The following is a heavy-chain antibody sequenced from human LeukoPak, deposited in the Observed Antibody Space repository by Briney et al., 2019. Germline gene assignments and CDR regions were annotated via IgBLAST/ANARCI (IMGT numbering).Heavy chain of an antibody. CDR2: ISYDGSNK. J-gene: IGHJ3*02. CDR1: GFTFSSYA. V-gene: IGHV3-30-3*01. D-gene: IGHD2-2*01. CDR3: ARDMGYCSSASCPKGAFDI. Sequence: GALRLSCAASGFTFSSYAMHWVRQAPGKGLEWVAVISYDGSNKYYADSVKGRFTISRDNSKNTLYLQMNSLRAEDTAVYYCARDMGYCSSASCPKGAFDIWGQGTMVTVSS.